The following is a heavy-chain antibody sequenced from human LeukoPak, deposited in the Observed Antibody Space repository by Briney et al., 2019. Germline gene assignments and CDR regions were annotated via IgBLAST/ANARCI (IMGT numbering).Heavy chain of an antibody. Sequence: GGSLRLSCAASGFTFDDYAMHWVRQAPGKGLEWVSGISWNSGSIGYADSVKGRFTISRDNAKNSLYLQMNSLRAEDTALYYCAKDVGATGAFDIWGQGTMVTVSS. CDR3: AKDVGATGAFDI. CDR2: ISWNSGSI. D-gene: IGHD1-26*01. V-gene: IGHV3-9*01. CDR1: GFTFDDYA. J-gene: IGHJ3*02.